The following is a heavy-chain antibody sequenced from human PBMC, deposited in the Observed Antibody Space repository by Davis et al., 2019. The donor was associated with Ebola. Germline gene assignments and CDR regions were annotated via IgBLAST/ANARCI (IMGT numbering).Heavy chain of an antibody. J-gene: IGHJ4*02. CDR1: GGSISSYY. CDR2: IYYSGST. Sequence: PSETLSLTCAVYGGSISSYYWSWIRQPPGKGLEWIGYIYYSGSTNYNPSLKSRVTISVDTSKNQFSLKLSSVTAADTAVYYCARERDCSSTSCPIDYWGQGTLVTVSS. V-gene: IGHV4-59*01. CDR3: ARERDCSSTSCPIDY. D-gene: IGHD2-2*01.